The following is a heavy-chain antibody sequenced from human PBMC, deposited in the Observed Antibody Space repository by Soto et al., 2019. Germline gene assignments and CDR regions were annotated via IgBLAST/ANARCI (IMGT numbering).Heavy chain of an antibody. CDR2: IWYDGNYK. Sequence: QVHLVESGGGVVHPGRSLRLSCAASGFMFSDYGMHWVRQAPGKGLEWVAIIWYDGNYKYYSESAKGRFTISRDNSNNTLYLQMNNLRVDDTAVYFCAREGAVAGSQDFWGQGTLVTVSS. V-gene: IGHV3-33*01. D-gene: IGHD6-19*01. J-gene: IGHJ4*02. CDR1: GFMFSDYG. CDR3: AREGAVAGSQDF.